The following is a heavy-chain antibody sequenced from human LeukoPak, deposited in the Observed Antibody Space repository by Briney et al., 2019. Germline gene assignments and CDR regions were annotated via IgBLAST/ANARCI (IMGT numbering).Heavy chain of an antibody. D-gene: IGHD3-22*01. CDR2: ISSSSSYI. Sequence: GSLRLSCAASGFTFSSYSMNWVRQAPGKGLEWVSSISSSSSYIYYADSVKGRFTISRDNAKNTLYLQMNSLRAEDTAAYYCLRFDYYDSSGFHYWGQGTLVTVSS. CDR3: LRFDYYDSSGFHY. J-gene: IGHJ4*02. CDR1: GFTFSSYS. V-gene: IGHV3-21*01.